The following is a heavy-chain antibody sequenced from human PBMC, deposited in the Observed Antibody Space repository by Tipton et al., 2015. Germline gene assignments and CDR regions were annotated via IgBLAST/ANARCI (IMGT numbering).Heavy chain of an antibody. Sequence: TLSLTCAVSDGSIGSLSWWTWVRQPPGKGLEWIGEIYHSGHANYNASLTSRVTLSVDMSNNSFSLDLTSVTAADTAIYYCARRSLVGQKGLDSWGQGVLVTVSS. CDR2: IYHSGHA. V-gene: IGHV4-4*02. D-gene: IGHD2-8*02. J-gene: IGHJ4*02. CDR3: ARRSLVGQKGLDS. CDR1: DGSIGSLSW.